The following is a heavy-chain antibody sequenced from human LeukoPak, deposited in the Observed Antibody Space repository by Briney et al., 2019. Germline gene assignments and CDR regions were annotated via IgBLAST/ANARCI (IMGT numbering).Heavy chain of an antibody. CDR2: IWYDGSNK. D-gene: IGHD4-17*01. Sequence: GGSLRLSCAASGFTFGSYGMHWVRQAPGKGLEWVAVIWYDGSNKYYADSVKGRFTISRDNSKNTLYLQMNSLRAEDTAVYYCARGYGDYDSVYFDYWGQGTLVTVSS. J-gene: IGHJ4*02. CDR1: GFTFGSYG. CDR3: ARGYGDYDSVYFDY. V-gene: IGHV3-33*01.